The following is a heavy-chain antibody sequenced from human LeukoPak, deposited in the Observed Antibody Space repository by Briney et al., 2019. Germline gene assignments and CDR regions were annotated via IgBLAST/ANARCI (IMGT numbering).Heavy chain of an antibody. D-gene: IGHD3-16*01. CDR1: GFTFSSYA. Sequence: GGSLRLSCAASGFTFSSYAMSWVRQAPGKGLEWVSDISGSGRTTNYADSVKGRFTIFRDRSKNTLDLQMDSLRAEDTAVYYCAKLGALIKNGMDVWGQGTTVTVSS. J-gene: IGHJ6*02. CDR2: ISGSGRTT. V-gene: IGHV3-23*01. CDR3: AKLGALIKNGMDV.